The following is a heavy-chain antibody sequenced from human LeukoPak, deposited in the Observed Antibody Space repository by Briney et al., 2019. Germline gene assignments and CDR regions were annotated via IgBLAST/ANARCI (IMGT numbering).Heavy chain of an antibody. Sequence: SETLSLTCTVSGGSISSYYWSWIRQPPGKGLEWIGYIYYSGSTNYNPSLKSRVTISVDTSKNQFSLKLSSVTAADTAVYYCARLWFGELLPAAAFDIWGQGTMVTVSS. J-gene: IGHJ3*02. D-gene: IGHD3-10*01. CDR2: IYYSGST. V-gene: IGHV4-59*01. CDR3: ARLWFGELLPAAAFDI. CDR1: GGSISSYY.